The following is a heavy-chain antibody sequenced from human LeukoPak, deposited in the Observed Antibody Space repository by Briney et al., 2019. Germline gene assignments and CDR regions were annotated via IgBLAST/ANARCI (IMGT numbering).Heavy chain of an antibody. D-gene: IGHD3-3*01. V-gene: IGHV3-23*01. J-gene: IGHJ3*02. CDR3: AKDRNYDFNVDAFDI. Sequence: PGGSLRLSCAASGFTFSTYGTSWVRQAPGKGLEWVSTISGSGGSTYYADSVKGRFTISRDNSKNTLSLQMNSLRAEDTAVYYCAKDRNYDFNVDAFDIWGQGTMVTVSS. CDR2: ISGSGGST. CDR1: GFTFSTYG.